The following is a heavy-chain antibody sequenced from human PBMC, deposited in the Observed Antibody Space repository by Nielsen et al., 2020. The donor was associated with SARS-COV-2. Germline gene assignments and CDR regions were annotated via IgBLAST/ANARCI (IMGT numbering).Heavy chain of an antibody. CDR1: GCSISSVGYY. CDR2: IYFSGRT. D-gene: IGHD5-12*01. CDR3: ARESSGYDHYNYGMDV. Sequence: SETLSLTCTVSGCSISSVGYYWCWIRHHPGKGLEWIGYIYFSGRTFYNPSLKSRVTISVDTSKNQFSLSLRSVTAADTAVYYCARESSGYDHYNYGMDVWGQGTTVTVSS. V-gene: IGHV4-31*03. J-gene: IGHJ6*02.